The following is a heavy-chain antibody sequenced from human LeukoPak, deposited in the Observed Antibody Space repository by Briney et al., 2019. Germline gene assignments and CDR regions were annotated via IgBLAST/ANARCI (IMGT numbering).Heavy chain of an antibody. V-gene: IGHV3-7*05. CDR2: IKQHGSEK. J-gene: IGHJ5*02. CDR1: GFTFSSNY. CDR3: ARDVIVARGNWFDP. Sequence: GGSLRLSCAASGFTFSSNYMSWVRQAPGKGLEWVANIKQHGSEKYYVDSVKGRFTISRDNAKNSLYLQMNSLRAEDTAVYYCARDVIVARGNWFDPWGQGTLVTVSS. D-gene: IGHD5-12*01.